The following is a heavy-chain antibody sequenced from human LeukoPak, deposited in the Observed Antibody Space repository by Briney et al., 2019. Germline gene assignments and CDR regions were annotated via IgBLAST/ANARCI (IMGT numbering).Heavy chain of an antibody. D-gene: IGHD3/OR15-3a*01. CDR1: GGSISSSSYY. CDR2: MYYSGST. Sequence: NTSETLSLTCTVSGGSISSSSYYWGWIRQTPGKGLEWIGTMYYSGSTNYNPSLKSRVTLSIDTPKNQFSLRLSSVTAADTAVYYCASKSTAWTIDYWGQGTQVTVSS. J-gene: IGHJ4*02. V-gene: IGHV4-39*01. CDR3: ASKSTAWTIDY.